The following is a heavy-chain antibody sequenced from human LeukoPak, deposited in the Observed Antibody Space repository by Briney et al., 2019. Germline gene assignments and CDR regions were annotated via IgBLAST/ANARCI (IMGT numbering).Heavy chain of an antibody. V-gene: IGHV1-24*01. CDR1: GYTLTEIS. CDR3: ATGPYASGFEY. D-gene: IGHD3-10*01. J-gene: IGHJ4*02. CDR2: FDPEDGAT. Sequence: ASVKVSCKVSGYTLTEISIHWVRQAPGKGLEWMGGFDPEDGATIYPQNIQVRVTMTEDTSTDTAYMELSSLRSGDTAVYYCATGPYASGFEYWGQGTLVTVSS.